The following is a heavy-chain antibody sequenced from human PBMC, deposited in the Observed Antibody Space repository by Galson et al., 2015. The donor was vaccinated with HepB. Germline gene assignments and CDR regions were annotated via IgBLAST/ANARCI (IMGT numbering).Heavy chain of an antibody. J-gene: IGHJ4*02. CDR2: IDPTDSYT. Sequence: QSGAEVKKPGESLRISCKTSGYNFTNYWVSWVRQMPGKGPEWMGKIDPTDSYTNYSPSFQGHVTISTDKSVSTAYLQWNSLKASDTAIYYCARQPYYYDALTGYYRGTYYFYYGGPGRLVTVSS. D-gene: IGHD3-9*01. CDR3: ARQPYYYDALTGYYRGTYYFYY. V-gene: IGHV5-10-1*01. CDR1: GYNFTNYW.